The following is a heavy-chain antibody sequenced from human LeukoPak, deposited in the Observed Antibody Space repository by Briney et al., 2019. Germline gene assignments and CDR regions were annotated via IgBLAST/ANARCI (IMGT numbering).Heavy chain of an antibody. V-gene: IGHV3-21*04. CDR3: AKENYYDSSGIDY. CDR2: ISSSSSYT. D-gene: IGHD3-22*01. Sequence: PGGSLRLSCAASGFTFTTYSMNWVRQAPGKGLEWVSSISSSSSYTYYADSVKGRFTISRDNSKNTLYLQMNSLRAEDAAVYYCAKENYYDSSGIDYWGQGTLVTVSS. J-gene: IGHJ4*02. CDR1: GFTFTTYS.